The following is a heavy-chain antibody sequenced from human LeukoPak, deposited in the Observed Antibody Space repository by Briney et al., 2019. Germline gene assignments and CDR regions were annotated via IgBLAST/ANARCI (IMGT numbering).Heavy chain of an antibody. V-gene: IGHV4-4*07. CDR3: ARVRITMVRGVIRSYYFDY. D-gene: IGHD3-10*01. J-gene: IGHJ4*02. Sequence: SETLSLTCTVSGGSISSYYWSWIRQPAGKGLEWIGRIYTSGSTNYNPSLKSRVTISVDTSKNQFSLKLSSVTAADTAVYYCARVRITMVRGVIRSYYFDYWGQGTLVTVSS. CDR1: GGSISSYY. CDR2: IYTSGST.